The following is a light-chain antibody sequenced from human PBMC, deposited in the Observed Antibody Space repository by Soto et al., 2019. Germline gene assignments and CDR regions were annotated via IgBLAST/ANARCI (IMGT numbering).Light chain of an antibody. CDR1: SSDVGGYNY. CDR2: EVS. Sequence: QSVLTQPASVSGSPGQSITISCTVTSSDVGGYNYVSWYQQHPGKAPKLMIYEVSNRPPGVSNRFSGSKSGNTASLTISGLQAEDEADYYCSSYTSSSTLYVFGTGTKVTVL. J-gene: IGLJ1*01. CDR3: SSYTSSSTLYV. V-gene: IGLV2-14*01.